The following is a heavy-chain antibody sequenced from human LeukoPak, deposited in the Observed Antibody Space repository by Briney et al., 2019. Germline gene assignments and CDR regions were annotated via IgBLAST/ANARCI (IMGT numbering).Heavy chain of an antibody. Sequence: PGGSLRLSCAASGFTFSSFGMSWVRQAPGKGLQWVSAISGSGGSTYYADSVKGRFTISRDNAKNSLYLQMNSLRAEDTAVYYCAREGYWSTNWYKFGSLLRYFDLWGRGTLVTVSS. V-gene: IGHV3-23*01. D-gene: IGHD6-13*01. J-gene: IGHJ2*01. CDR1: GFTFSSFG. CDR2: ISGSGGST. CDR3: AREGYWSTNWYKFGSLLRYFDL.